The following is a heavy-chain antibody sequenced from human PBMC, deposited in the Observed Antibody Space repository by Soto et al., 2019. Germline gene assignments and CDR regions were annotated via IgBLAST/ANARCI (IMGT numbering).Heavy chain of an antibody. CDR2: IIPSLGIA. CDR1: GGTFSSYT. Sequence: QVQLVQSAAEVKKPGSSVKVSCKASGGTFSSYTISWVREAPGQGLEWMGRIIPSLGIANYAQKFQGRVTMTADKSTSTADMELSSLRSEDTAGYYCAREEYYYGAGAFFDYWGQGTLVTVSS. CDR3: AREEYYYGAGAFFDY. V-gene: IGHV1-69*08. D-gene: IGHD3-10*01. J-gene: IGHJ4*02.